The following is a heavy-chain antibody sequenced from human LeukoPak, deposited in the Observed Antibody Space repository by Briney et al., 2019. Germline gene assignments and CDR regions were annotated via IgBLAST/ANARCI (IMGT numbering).Heavy chain of an antibody. D-gene: IGHD2-2*02. Sequence: SQTLSLTCAISGDSVSSNSAAWNWIRQSPSRGLEWLGRTYYRSKWYNDYAVSVKSRITLHPDTSMNQFSLQLNSVTPEDTAVYFCARDLADIIVVPAAIGWFDPWGQGTLVTVSS. CDR3: ARDLADIIVVPAAIGWFDP. CDR1: GDSVSSNSAA. V-gene: IGHV6-1*01. CDR2: TYYRSKWYN. J-gene: IGHJ5*02.